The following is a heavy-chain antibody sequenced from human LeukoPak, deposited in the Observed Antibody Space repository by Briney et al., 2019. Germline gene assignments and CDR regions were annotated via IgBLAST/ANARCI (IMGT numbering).Heavy chain of an antibody. D-gene: IGHD2-21*02. Sequence: PSETLSLTCTVSGASIRGSGWHWSWLRQPPGKGLEWIGYIHHSGGTYSSPPLRSRVSISVDRYKNQFFLNLWSATDADTAVYYYARGPIGGVVLGTALGYFDPWGQGTLVTVSS. J-gene: IGHJ5*02. V-gene: IGHV4-30-2*01. CDR3: ARGPIGGVVLGTALGYFDP. CDR2: IHHSGGT. CDR1: GASIRGSGWH.